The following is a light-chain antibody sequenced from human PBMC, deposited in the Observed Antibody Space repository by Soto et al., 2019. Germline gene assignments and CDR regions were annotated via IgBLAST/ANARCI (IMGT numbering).Light chain of an antibody. J-gene: IGLJ3*02. CDR1: SSNIGSHA. CDR3: ASWDDSLDGPWL. Sequence: QSVLTQPPSVSGTPGQRVTISCSGSSSNIGSHAVNWYQQLPGMAPRLLIYNTNRRHPGVPDRFSASKSGMSASLAISGLQVDDEADYFCASWDDSLDGPWLFGGGTKLTVL. V-gene: IGLV1-44*01. CDR2: NTN.